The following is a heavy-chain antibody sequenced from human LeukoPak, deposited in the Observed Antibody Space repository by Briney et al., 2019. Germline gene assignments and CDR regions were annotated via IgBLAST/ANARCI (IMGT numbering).Heavy chain of an antibody. Sequence: GGSLRLSCAASGFTFSSYWMHWVRQAPGKGLVWVSRINTDGSSTSYADSVKGRFTISRDNAKNTLYLQMNSLRAEDTAVYYCAREGAYYDFWSGYWGNGWFDPWGQGTLVTVSS. J-gene: IGHJ5*02. CDR1: GFTFSSYW. V-gene: IGHV3-74*01. CDR2: INTDGSST. CDR3: AREGAYYDFWSGYWGNGWFDP. D-gene: IGHD3-3*01.